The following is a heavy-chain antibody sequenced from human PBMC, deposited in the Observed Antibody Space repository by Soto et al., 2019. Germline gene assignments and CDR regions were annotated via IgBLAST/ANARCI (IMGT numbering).Heavy chain of an antibody. CDR2: IIPILGIA. J-gene: IGHJ5*02. CDR1: GGTFSSYT. V-gene: IGHV1-69*08. Sequence: QVQLVQSGAEVKKPGSSVKVSCKASGGTFSSYTISWVRQAPGQGLEWMGRIIPILGIANYAQKFQGRVPVTPAPPTHTXXLXLXXLRSEDTAVYYCARDTYLQNIVVVVAAPDGYWFDPWGQGTLVTVSS. D-gene: IGHD2-15*01. CDR3: ARDTYLQNIVVVVAAPDGYWFDP.